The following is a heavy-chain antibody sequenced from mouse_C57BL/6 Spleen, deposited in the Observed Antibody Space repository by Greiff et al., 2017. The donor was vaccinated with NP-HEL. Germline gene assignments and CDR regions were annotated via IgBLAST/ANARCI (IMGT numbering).Heavy chain of an antibody. CDR1: GYAFSSSW. J-gene: IGHJ2*01. CDR2: IYPGDGDT. V-gene: IGHV1-82*01. CDR3: ARWADYGSSFDY. Sequence: ESGPELVKPGASVKISCKASGYAFSSSWMNWVKQRPGKGLEWIGRIYPGDGDTNYNGKFKGKATLTADKSSSTAYMQLSSLTSEDSAVYFCARWADYGSSFDYWGQGTTLTVSS. D-gene: IGHD1-1*01.